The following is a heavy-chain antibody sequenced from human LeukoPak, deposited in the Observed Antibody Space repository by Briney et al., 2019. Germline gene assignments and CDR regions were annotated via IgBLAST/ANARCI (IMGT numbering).Heavy chain of an antibody. J-gene: IGHJ4*02. D-gene: IGHD3-22*01. CDR1: GYSFTSYY. CDR2: INPHSGAT. CDR3: VRANYYDTFGYADEPYFDY. V-gene: IGHV1-2*02. Sequence: AASVKISCKASGYSFTSYYMSWVRQAPGRGPEWMGWINPHSGATNYEQNFQGRVTMTRDTSISTTYVELRGLRSDDTAVYYCVRANYYDTFGYADEPYFDYWGQGSLVTVSS.